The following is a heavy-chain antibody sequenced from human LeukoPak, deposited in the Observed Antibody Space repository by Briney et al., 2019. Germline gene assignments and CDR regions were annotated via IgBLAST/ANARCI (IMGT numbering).Heavy chain of an antibody. Sequence: GGSLRLSCVASGFTFSIHSMGWVRQAPGKGLEWVAVISYDGRNKYYADSVKGRFTISRDNSQNTLSLQMNSLRAEDTAVYYCVKDGDDSGWNYFDYWGQGTLVTVSS. CDR2: ISYDGRNK. D-gene: IGHD6-19*01. J-gene: IGHJ4*02. CDR1: GFTFSIHS. V-gene: IGHV3-30*18. CDR3: VKDGDDSGWNYFDY.